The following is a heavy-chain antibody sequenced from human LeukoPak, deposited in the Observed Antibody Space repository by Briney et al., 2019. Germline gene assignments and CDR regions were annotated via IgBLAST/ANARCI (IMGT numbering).Heavy chain of an antibody. D-gene: IGHD6-19*01. CDR3: ARGSRAVRWYFDL. Sequence: GGSLRLSCAASGFVFSTAWMNWVRHATGEGLEWVSAIGTAADTYYSGSVKGRFTISRDNAKDSSYLQMNNLKAEDTAVYYCARGSRAVRWYFDLWGRGTLVTVSS. CDR2: IGTAADT. J-gene: IGHJ2*01. V-gene: IGHV3-13*01. CDR1: GFVFSTAW.